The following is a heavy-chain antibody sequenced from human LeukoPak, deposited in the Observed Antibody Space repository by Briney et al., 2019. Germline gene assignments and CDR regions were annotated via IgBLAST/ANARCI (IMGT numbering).Heavy chain of an antibody. V-gene: IGHV1-2*02. J-gene: IGHJ6*02. Sequence: GASVKVSCKASGYTFTGYYIHWVRQAPGQGFEWMGWISPNSGGTSYAQNFQGRVTLTRDTSISTAYMEASRLTYDDTAVYYCARIRAAGSGMDVWGQGTTVTISS. CDR2: ISPNSGGT. D-gene: IGHD6-13*01. CDR1: GYTFTGYY. CDR3: ARIRAAGSGMDV.